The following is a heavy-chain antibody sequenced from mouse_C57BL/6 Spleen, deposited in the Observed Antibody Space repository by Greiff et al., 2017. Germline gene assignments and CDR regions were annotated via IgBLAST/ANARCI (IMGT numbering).Heavy chain of an antibody. CDR3: AGQPFAY. D-gene: IGHD6-1*01. CDR1: GFTFSSYA. Sequence: EVQLVESGGGLVKPGGSLKLSCAASGFTFSSYAMSWVRQTPEKRLEWVATISDGGSYTYYPDNVKGRFTISRDNAKNNLYLQMSHLKSEDTAMYYCAGQPFAYWGQGTLVTVSA. V-gene: IGHV5-4*01. CDR2: ISDGGSYT. J-gene: IGHJ3*01.